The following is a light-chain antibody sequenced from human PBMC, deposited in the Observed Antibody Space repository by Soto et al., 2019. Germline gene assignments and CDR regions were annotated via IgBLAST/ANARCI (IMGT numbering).Light chain of an antibody. J-gene: IGLJ1*01. Sequence: QSVLTQPASVSGSPGQSITISCTGTSSDVGNYNYVSWYQQYPGRVPKLLIYMVSNRASGVSNRFSGSKSGNTASLTISGLQAEDEADYFCTSPTPGSLYVFGTGTQLTVL. V-gene: IGLV2-14*01. CDR2: MVS. CDR3: TSPTPGSLYV. CDR1: SSDVGNYNY.